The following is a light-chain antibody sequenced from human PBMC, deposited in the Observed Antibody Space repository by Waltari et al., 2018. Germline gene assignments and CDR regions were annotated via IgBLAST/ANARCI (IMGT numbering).Light chain of an antibody. CDR2: LGS. V-gene: IGKV2-28*01. CDR1: QSLLHHNGYNY. Sequence: DIVMTQSPLSLPVTPGEPASISCRSSQSLLHHNGYNYLDWYLQKPGQSPQLLIYLGSNRASGVPDRFSGSGSGTEFTLTISSLQSEDFAVYYCQQYSDWPPLTFGGGTKVEIK. J-gene: IGKJ4*01. CDR3: QQYSDWPPLT.